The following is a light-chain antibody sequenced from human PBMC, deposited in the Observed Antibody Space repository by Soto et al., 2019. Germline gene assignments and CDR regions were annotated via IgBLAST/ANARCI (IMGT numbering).Light chain of an antibody. V-gene: IGLV2-14*01. CDR3: SSYTSSTAAFV. Sequence: QSVLTQPASVSGSPRQSITISCTGTSSDVGGYNYVSCYQEHPGKAPKLMFYEVSNRPSGVSNRFSGSKSGNTASLTISGLQAEDEADYYCSSYTSSTAAFVFGTGTKLTGL. CDR2: EVS. CDR1: SSDVGGYNY. J-gene: IGLJ1*01.